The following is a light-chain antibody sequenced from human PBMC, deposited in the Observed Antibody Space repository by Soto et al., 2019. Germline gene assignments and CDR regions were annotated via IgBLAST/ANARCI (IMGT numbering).Light chain of an antibody. J-gene: IGLJ3*02. CDR1: SSNIGAGYD. Sequence: QAVATQPPSVSGAPGQRVNISCTGSSSNIGAGYDVHWYQQLPGTAPKLLIYGNSNRPSGVPDRFSGSKSGTSASLAITGLQAEDEADYYCQSYDSSLSGWVFGGGTKLTVL. CDR3: QSYDSSLSGWV. CDR2: GNS. V-gene: IGLV1-40*01.